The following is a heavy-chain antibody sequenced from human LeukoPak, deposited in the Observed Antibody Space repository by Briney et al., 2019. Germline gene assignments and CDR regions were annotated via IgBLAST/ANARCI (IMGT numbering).Heavy chain of an antibody. CDR1: GFTFSTYW. CDR3: AKYSSSFEYYYYYYGMDV. D-gene: IGHD6-13*01. V-gene: IGHV3-7*01. CDR2: IKQDGSEK. J-gene: IGHJ6*02. Sequence: TGGSLRLSCAASGFTFSTYWMSWVRQAPGKGLEWVANIKQDGSEKYYVDSVKGRFTISRDNAKNSLYLQMNSLIAEDTAVYYCAKYSSSFEYYYYYYGMDVWGQGTTVTVSS.